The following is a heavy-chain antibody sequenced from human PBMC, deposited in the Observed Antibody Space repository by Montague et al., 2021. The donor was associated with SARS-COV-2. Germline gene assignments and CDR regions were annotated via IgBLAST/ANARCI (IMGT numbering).Heavy chain of an antibody. D-gene: IGHD3-9*01. Sequence: SETLSLTCTVSGGSITSYYWTWIRQPPEKGLEWVGRIYYSGSTNYNPSLKSRVTISVDTSKNQFSLKLSSVTAADTAVYYCARTGLGAYDILTGYTVNAFDMWGQGTMVTVSS. CDR2: IYYSGST. CDR3: ARTGLGAYDILTGYTVNAFDM. CDR1: GGSITSYY. J-gene: IGHJ3*02. V-gene: IGHV4-59*01.